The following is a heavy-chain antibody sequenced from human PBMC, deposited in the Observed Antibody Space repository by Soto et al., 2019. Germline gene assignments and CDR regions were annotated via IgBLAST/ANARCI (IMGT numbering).Heavy chain of an antibody. CDR1: EFSLSSGGVG. V-gene: IGHV2-5*02. D-gene: IGHD1-1*01. CDR3: ARSYHATGTTFDY. CDR2: IYWDDDK. Sequence: QITLKESGPTLVKPTQTLTLTCTVSEFSLSSGGVGVGWIRQPPGKALEWLALIYWDDDKRYSPSLTSRLTITKDTPNKQVVLTMTNMDPVDTGTYYCARSYHATGTTFDYWGQGTLVTVSS. J-gene: IGHJ4*02.